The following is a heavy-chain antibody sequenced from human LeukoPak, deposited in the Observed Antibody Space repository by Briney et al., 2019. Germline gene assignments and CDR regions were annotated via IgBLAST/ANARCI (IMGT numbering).Heavy chain of an antibody. V-gene: IGHV3-21*01. CDR3: ARDLAYYYDI. D-gene: IGHD3-22*01. Sequence: GGSLRLSCAASGFIFSRYSIDWVRQAPGKGLEWVSSISSSSSYIYYADSVKGRFTISRDNAKNSLYLQMNSLRAEDTAVYYCARDLAYYYDIWGQGTLVTVSS. J-gene: IGHJ1*01. CDR2: ISSSSSYI. CDR1: GFIFSRYS.